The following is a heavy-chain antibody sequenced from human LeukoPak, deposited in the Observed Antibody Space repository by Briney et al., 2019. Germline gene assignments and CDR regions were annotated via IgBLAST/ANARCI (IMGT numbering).Heavy chain of an antibody. CDR2: ISGSGGNT. V-gene: IGHV3-23*01. Sequence: GGSLRLSCAASGFTFSSYDMSWVRQAPGKGLEWVSAISGSGGNTYYADSVKGRFTISRDNSKNTLSLQMNSLRAEDTAVYYCARDYCSSTSCLFDYWGQGTLVTVSS. CDR1: GFTFSSYD. J-gene: IGHJ4*02. D-gene: IGHD2-2*01. CDR3: ARDYCSSTSCLFDY.